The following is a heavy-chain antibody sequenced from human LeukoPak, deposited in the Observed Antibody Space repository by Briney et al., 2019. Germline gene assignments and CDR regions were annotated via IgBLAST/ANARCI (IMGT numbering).Heavy chain of an antibody. CDR2: ISSSSSYI. Sequence: PGGSLRLSCAASGFTFSSYGMNWLRQAPGKGLEWVSSISSSSSYIYYADSVRGRFTISRDNAKNSLYLQMNSLRAEDTAVYYCARGRGTNYDSSGYYPIDYWGQGTLVTVSS. V-gene: IGHV3-21*01. J-gene: IGHJ4*02. D-gene: IGHD3-22*01. CDR1: GFTFSSYG. CDR3: ARGRGTNYDSSGYYPIDY.